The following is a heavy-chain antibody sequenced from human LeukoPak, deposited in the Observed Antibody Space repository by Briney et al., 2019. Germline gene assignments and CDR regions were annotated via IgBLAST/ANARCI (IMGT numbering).Heavy chain of an antibody. Sequence: GGSLRLSCAASGFTFSSYAMSWVRQAPGKGLEWVSAISGSGGSTYYADSVKGRFTISRDNSKNTLYLPMNSLRAEDTAVYYCAKGLPPYDFWSGYSYYFDYWGQGTLVTVSS. J-gene: IGHJ4*02. CDR1: GFTFSSYA. CDR3: AKGLPPYDFWSGYSYYFDY. D-gene: IGHD3-3*01. V-gene: IGHV3-23*01. CDR2: ISGSGGST.